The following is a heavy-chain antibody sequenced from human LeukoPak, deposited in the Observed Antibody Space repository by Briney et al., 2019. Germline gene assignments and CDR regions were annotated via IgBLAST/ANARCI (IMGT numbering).Heavy chain of an antibody. CDR2: INPNSGDT. CDR3: ARHPNWGYDL. D-gene: IGHD7-27*01. CDR1: GYTFTDCY. J-gene: IGHJ2*01. V-gene: IGHV1-2*02. Sequence: GASVKVSCKASGYTFTDCYIHWVRQAPGQGPEWMGWINPNSGDTNYAQKLQGTVTMTRDTSISTAYMELSRLKSDDTAVYYCARHPNWGYDLWGRGTLVTVSS.